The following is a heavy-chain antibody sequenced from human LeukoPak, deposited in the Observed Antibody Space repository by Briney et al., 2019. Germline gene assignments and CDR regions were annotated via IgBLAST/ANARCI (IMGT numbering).Heavy chain of an antibody. CDR2: IKSKTDGGTT. D-gene: IGHD5-12*01. CDR1: GFTFSNAW. Sequence: PGGSLRLSCAASGFTFSNAWMSWVRQAPGKGLEWVGRIKSKTDGGTTDYAAPVKGRFTISRDDSKNTLYLQMNSLKTEDTAVYYCTTRRRVATNAQIDYWGQGTLVTVSS. CDR3: TTRRRVATNAQIDY. J-gene: IGHJ4*02. V-gene: IGHV3-15*01.